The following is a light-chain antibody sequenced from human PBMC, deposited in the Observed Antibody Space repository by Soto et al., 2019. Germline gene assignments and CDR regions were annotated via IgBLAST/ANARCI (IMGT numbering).Light chain of an antibody. CDR2: ATS. V-gene: IGKV1-6*01. Sequence: AIQMTQSPSSLSASVGDRVTITCRASQGIRNDLGWYKQRPGKAPELLIYATSILRSGVSSRFSGSGSGTDFTLTISSLHPEDFATYYCLQDYNYPRTFGQGTKVDI. CDR1: QGIRND. J-gene: IGKJ1*01. CDR3: LQDYNYPRT.